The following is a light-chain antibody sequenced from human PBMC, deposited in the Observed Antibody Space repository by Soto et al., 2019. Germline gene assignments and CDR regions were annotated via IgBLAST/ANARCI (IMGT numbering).Light chain of an antibody. Sequence: EIVMTQSPATLSVSPGGRATLSCRASQSISDTLAWYQQKPGQAPRLLIYSASRRATGFPGRFSGSGSGTDFTLTISSLQSEDLAVYYCQQYNNWPWTFGQRTKVQIK. CDR3: QQYNNWPWT. CDR2: SAS. CDR1: QSISDT. J-gene: IGKJ1*01. V-gene: IGKV3-15*01.